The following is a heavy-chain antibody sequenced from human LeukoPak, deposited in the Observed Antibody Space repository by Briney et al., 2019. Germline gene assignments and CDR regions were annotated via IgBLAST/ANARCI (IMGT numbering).Heavy chain of an antibody. CDR3: ARRYLYYFDY. V-gene: IGHV1-46*01. D-gene: IGHD1-1*01. J-gene: IGHJ4*02. CDR1: GYTFTSYG. CDR2: INPSGGST. Sequence: ASVKVSCKPSGYTFTSYGISWVRQAPGQGLEWMGIINPSGGSTSFAQKFQGRVTMTRDMSTSTVYMELSSLRSEDTAVYYCARRYLYYFDYWGQGTLVTVSS.